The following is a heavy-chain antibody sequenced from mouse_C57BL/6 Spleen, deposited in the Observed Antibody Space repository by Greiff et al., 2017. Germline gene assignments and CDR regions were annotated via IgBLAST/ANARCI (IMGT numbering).Heavy chain of an antibody. CDR2: IYPGSGST. CDR1: GYTFTSYW. D-gene: IGHD4-1*01. V-gene: IGHV1-55*01. CDR3: AREGTGTLYAMDY. Sequence: VQLQQPGAELAKPGASVKMSCKASGYTFTSYWITWVKQRPGQGLEWIGDIYPGSGSTNYNEKFKSKATLTVDTSSSTAYMQLSSLTSEDSAVYYCAREGTGTLYAMDYWGQGTSVTVSS. J-gene: IGHJ4*01.